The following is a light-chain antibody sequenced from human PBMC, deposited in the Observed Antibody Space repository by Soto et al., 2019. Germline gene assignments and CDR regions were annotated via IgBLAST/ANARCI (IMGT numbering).Light chain of an antibody. CDR3: QQYGIAPLT. J-gene: IGKJ3*01. V-gene: IGKV1-5*01. CDR2: DAS. CDR1: QSISRW. Sequence: DIQMTQSPSSLSASVGDRVTITCRASQSISRWLVWYQQKPGKAPKLLIYDASILKSGVPSRFSGSGSGTEFTLTISSLQPDDFATYYCQQYGIAPLTFGPGTKVDSK.